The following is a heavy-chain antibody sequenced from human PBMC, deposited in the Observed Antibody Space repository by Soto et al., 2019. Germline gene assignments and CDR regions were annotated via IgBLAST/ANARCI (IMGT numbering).Heavy chain of an antibody. CDR3: EKPLTTVTNYYFDQ. D-gene: IGHD4-17*01. V-gene: IGHV3-30*18. CDR1: GFTFSSYG. J-gene: IGHJ4*02. CDR2: ILHDGSNK. Sequence: QVQLVESGGGVIQPGRSLRLSCAASGFTFSSYGMHWVRQAPGKRLEWVAVILHDGSNKYGADSVKGRFTISRDNSKNTLYLQMNSLRPEDSAVYYCEKPLTTVTNYYFDQWGQGTLVTVSS.